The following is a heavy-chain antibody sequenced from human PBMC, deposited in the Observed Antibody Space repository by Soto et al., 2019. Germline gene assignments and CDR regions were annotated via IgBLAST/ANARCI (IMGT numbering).Heavy chain of an antibody. CDR3: ARDRPGDEGDAFDI. CDR2: LDSGGST. Sequence: EVQLVETGGGLIQPGGSLRLSCAASGLTVSSNYMNWVRQAPGKGLEWVSVLDSGGSTHYAGSVKGRFIISRDNSKNTLYLQMNSLSPEDTAVYYCARDRPGDEGDAFDIWGHGTMVTVSS. CDR1: GLTVSSNY. D-gene: IGHD3-10*01. J-gene: IGHJ3*02. V-gene: IGHV3-53*02.